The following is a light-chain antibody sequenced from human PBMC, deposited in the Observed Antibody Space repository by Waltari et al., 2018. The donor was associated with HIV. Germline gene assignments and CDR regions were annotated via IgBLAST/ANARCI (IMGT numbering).Light chain of an antibody. J-gene: IGKJ1*01. V-gene: IGKV1-39*01. CDR3: QQSFSTPWT. CDR2: GAS. CDR1: QTISSY. Sequence: DIQMTQSPFSLSASVGDRVTITCRASQTISSYLNRYKQKLVKAPKLLIDGASSFQRGVPSRFSGSGSGTAFTLTISSLQPEEFATYYCQQSFSTPWTFGQGTKVEIK.